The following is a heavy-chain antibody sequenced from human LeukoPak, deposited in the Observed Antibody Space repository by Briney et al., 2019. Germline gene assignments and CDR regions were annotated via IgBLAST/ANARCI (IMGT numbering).Heavy chain of an antibody. CDR2: ISGSGGST. Sequence: GGSLILSCAASGFTFSSYAMSWVRQAPGKGLEWVSAISGSGGSTYYADSVKGRFTISRDNSKNTLYLQMNSLRAEDTAVYYCAKSPQMTTVTTFSDYWGQGTLVTVSS. CDR1: GFTFSSYA. D-gene: IGHD4-17*01. CDR3: AKSPQMTTVTTFSDY. J-gene: IGHJ4*02. V-gene: IGHV3-23*01.